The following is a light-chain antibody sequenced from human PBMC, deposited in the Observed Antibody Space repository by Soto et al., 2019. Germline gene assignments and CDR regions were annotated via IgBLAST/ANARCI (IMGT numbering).Light chain of an antibody. CDR3: QQSDVSPRT. J-gene: IGKJ1*01. Sequence: DIQITQSPSSLSSSVLERFTITCRASQSISSYLNWYQQRPGKAPNLLIYDATRLHSGVPPRFSGSGYGTDFTLTITSLQLEDFATYYCQQSDVSPRTFGQGTKVDNK. CDR2: DAT. CDR1: QSISSY. V-gene: IGKV1-39*01.